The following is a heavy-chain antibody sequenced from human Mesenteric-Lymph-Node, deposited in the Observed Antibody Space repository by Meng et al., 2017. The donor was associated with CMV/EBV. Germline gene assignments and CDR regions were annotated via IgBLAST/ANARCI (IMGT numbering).Heavy chain of an antibody. CDR1: GDSVTDKKW. Sequence: HVQLQESGSGLVRPSGTLSLTCSVSGDSVTDKKWWPWVRQPPGKGLEWIGEIYETGDTNYQSSLKSRVTISLDKSKNQFSLTLTSVTAADTAVYYCARGGAEAPYYFDSWGLGTLVTVSS. V-gene: IGHV4-4*02. J-gene: IGHJ4*02. CDR3: ARGGAEAPYYFDS. CDR2: IYETGDT. D-gene: IGHD2-21*01.